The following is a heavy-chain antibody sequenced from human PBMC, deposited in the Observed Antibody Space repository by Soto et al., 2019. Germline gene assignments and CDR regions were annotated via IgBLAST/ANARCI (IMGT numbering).Heavy chain of an antibody. Sequence: SVKVSCKASGGTFSSYAISWVRQAPGQGLEWMGGIIPIFGTANYAQKFQGRVTITADESTSTAYMELSSLRSEDTAVYYCAGGTYYDLWSGLSMDVWGQGTTVAVSS. CDR1: GGTFSSYA. J-gene: IGHJ6*02. D-gene: IGHD3-3*01. V-gene: IGHV1-69*13. CDR3: AGGTYYDLWSGLSMDV. CDR2: IIPIFGTA.